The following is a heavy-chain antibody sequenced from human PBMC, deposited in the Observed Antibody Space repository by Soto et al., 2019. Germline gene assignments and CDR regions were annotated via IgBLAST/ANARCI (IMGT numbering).Heavy chain of an antibody. CDR3: AAGGTRWLHSPFDY. CDR1: GHTLTELS. V-gene: IGHV1-24*01. D-gene: IGHD1-1*01. CDR2: FDTEDGET. Sequence: QVQLVQSGAEVKKPGASVKVSCKVSGHTLTELSMHWVRLAPGKGLEWMGGFDTEDGETISAQKFQGRVTMTEDTSTDTTYLELSSLRSEDTAVYYCAAGGTRWLHSPFDYWGQGTLVTISS. J-gene: IGHJ4*02.